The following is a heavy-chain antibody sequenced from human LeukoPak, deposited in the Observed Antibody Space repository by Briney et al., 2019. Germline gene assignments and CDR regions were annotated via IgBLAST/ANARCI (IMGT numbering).Heavy chain of an antibody. D-gene: IGHD3-22*01. V-gene: IGHV3-21*05. CDR2: ISGSSRYT. Sequence: GGSLRLSCAASGFIFSSYEMNWVRQTPGKGLEWVSYISGSSRYTNYADSVKGRFTISRDNAKNSLYLQMNSLRAEDTTLYYCARNLLSSGQLDGIDYWGQGTLVTVSS. CDR3: ARNLLSSGQLDGIDY. CDR1: GFIFSSYE. J-gene: IGHJ4*02.